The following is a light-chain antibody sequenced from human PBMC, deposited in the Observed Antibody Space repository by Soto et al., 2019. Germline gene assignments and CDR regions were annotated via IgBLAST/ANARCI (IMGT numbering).Light chain of an antibody. CDR2: RND. J-gene: IGLJ2*01. V-gene: IGLV1-47*01. Sequence: QSVLTQPPSASRTPGQRVNISCSGSSSNIGSNYVYWYQQLPGTAPKLLIYRNDQRPSGVPDRFSGSKSGTSASLAIIGLRSEDEAHYHCASWDDTLTGLLFGGGTKLTVL. CDR3: ASWDDTLTGLL. CDR1: SSNIGSNY.